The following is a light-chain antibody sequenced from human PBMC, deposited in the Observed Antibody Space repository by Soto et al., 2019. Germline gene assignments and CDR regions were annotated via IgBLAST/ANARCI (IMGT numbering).Light chain of an antibody. CDR1: QSISSW. Sequence: DIQMTQSPSILSASVGDRVTITCRASQSISSWLAWYQQKPGKAHKLLIYKASTLKSGVPSRFSGSGSGTEFTLTISSLQPEDFATYYCQQVKSYPRTFGGGTKVDIK. CDR2: KAS. CDR3: QQVKSYPRT. V-gene: IGKV1-5*03. J-gene: IGKJ4*01.